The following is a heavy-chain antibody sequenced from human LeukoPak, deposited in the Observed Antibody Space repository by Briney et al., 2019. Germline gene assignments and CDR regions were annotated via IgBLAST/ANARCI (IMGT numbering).Heavy chain of an antibody. J-gene: IGHJ4*02. Sequence: GGSLRLSCAASGFTFSDYYMSWIRQAPGKGLEWVSYISSSGSTIHYADSVKGRFTISRDNSKNTLYLQMNSLRAEDTAVYYCARYPLDIVVVPAAPLGLPFDYWGQGTLVTVSS. V-gene: IGHV3-11*04. D-gene: IGHD2-2*01. CDR3: ARYPLDIVVVPAAPLGLPFDY. CDR1: GFTFSDYY. CDR2: ISSSGSTI.